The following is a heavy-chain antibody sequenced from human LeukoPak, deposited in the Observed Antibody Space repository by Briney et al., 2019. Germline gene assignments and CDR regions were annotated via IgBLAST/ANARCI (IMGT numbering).Heavy chain of an antibody. Sequence: PGGSLRLSCAASGFTFSTYGMSWVRQAPGKGLEWVSAIRGSGTNTYYADSVKGRFTISRDNSKNTLYLQMNSLRAEDTAVYYCAKGSLNEITMVREVIIWGQGTLVTVSS. V-gene: IGHV3-23*01. CDR2: IRGSGTNT. D-gene: IGHD3-10*01. J-gene: IGHJ4*02. CDR3: AKGSLNEITMVREVII. CDR1: GFTFSTYG.